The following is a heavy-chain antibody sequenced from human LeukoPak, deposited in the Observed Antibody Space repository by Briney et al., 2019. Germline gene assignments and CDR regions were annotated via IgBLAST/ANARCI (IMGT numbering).Heavy chain of an antibody. CDR2: IYYSGST. CDR3: ARYLNAFDI. Sequence: PSETQSLTCTVSGGSISSSSYYWGWIRQPPGKGLEWIGSIYYSGSTYYNPSLKSRVTISVDTSKNQFSLKLSSVTAADTAVYYCARYLNAFDIWGQGTMVTVSS. J-gene: IGHJ3*02. CDR1: GGSISSSSYY. V-gene: IGHV4-39*01.